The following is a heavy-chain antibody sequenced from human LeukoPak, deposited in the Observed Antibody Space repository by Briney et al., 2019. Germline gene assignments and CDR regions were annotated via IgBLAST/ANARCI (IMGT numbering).Heavy chain of an antibody. CDR2: IYYSGST. Sequence: RTSQSLSLALTVVGGSIVTGGYDCSWIRQHPGKGLEWIGYIYYSGSTYYNPSLKSRVTISVDTSKNQFSLKLSSVTAADTAVYSCARSPARSYALDYWGQGTLVTVSS. D-gene: IGHD2-2*01. J-gene: IGHJ4*02. V-gene: IGHV4-31*03. CDR1: GGSIVTGGYD. CDR3: ARSPARSYALDY.